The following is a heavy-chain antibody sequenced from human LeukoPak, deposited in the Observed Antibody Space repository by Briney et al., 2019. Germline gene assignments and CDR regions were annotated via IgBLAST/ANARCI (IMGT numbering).Heavy chain of an antibody. D-gene: IGHD5-18*01. CDR3: ARVANSYGFDY. CDR1: GITFGNNW. Sequence: GGSLRLSCAASGITFGNNWMHWVRQGPGKGLVWISRINSDGGGAIYADSVKGRFTVSRDNAKNTLYLQMNSLRAEDTAVYYCARVANSYGFDYWGQGTLVTVSS. J-gene: IGHJ4*02. CDR2: INSDGGGA. V-gene: IGHV3-74*01.